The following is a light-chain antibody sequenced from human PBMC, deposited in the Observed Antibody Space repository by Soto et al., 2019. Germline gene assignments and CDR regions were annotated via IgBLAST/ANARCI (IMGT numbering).Light chain of an antibody. Sequence: DIQMTQSPSTLSASVGDRATCPGRASQPISTWLAWYQQKTGKAPNLLIYAASTLQSGVPSRFSGSGSGTECTLTISSLQPEDCATYYCQQLNSYPLTFGGGTKVDIK. CDR2: AAS. V-gene: IGKV1-9*01. CDR1: QPISTW. CDR3: QQLNSYPLT. J-gene: IGKJ4*01.